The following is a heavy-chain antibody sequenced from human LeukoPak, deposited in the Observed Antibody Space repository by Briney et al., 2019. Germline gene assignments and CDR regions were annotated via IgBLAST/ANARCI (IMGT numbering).Heavy chain of an antibody. CDR3: ARHRIAAADY. D-gene: IGHD6-13*01. CDR2: IYYSGST. V-gene: IGHV4-59*01. Sequence: PSETLSLTCTVSGGSISSYYWSWIRQPPGKGLEWIGYIYYSGSTNYNPSLKSRVTISVDTSKNQFSLKLSSVTAADTAVYYCARHRIAAADYWGQGTLVTVSS. CDR1: GGSISSYY. J-gene: IGHJ4*02.